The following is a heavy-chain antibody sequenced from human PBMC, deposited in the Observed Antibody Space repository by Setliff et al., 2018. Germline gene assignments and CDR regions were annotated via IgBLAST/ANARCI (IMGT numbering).Heavy chain of an antibody. CDR2: IDPEDGKT. CDR3: ALEEYTSRWTKRFDP. J-gene: IGHJ5*02. Sequence: GASVKVSCKASGYTFTDDYMYWVKQAPGKGLEWMGRIDPEDGKTVYAEKFQGRVIISADTSIDTVYLELRSLRSDDTAVYYCALEEYTSRWTKRFDPWGQGTLVTVS. D-gene: IGHD6-13*01. CDR1: GYTFTDDY. V-gene: IGHV1-69-2*01.